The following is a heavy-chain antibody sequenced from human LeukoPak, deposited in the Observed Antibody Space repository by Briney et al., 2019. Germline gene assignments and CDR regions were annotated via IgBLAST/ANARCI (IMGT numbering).Heavy chain of an antibody. Sequence: ASVKVSCKAAGYSFNNYGIAWVRQAPGQGLEWMGWISVQNGNTKSAQKFDGRVTMTTDTSTGTAYMELRSLGSDDTAVYYCARDHDSSGYYQSRFDYWGQGTLVIVSS. CDR1: GYSFNNYG. D-gene: IGHD3-22*01. CDR2: ISVQNGNT. CDR3: ARDHDSSGYYQSRFDY. V-gene: IGHV1-18*01. J-gene: IGHJ4*02.